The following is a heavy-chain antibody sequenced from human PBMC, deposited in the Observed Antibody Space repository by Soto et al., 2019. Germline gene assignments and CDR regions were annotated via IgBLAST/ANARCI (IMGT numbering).Heavy chain of an antibody. V-gene: IGHV1-2*02. CDR1: GYNFPGNY. D-gene: IGHD2-2*01. J-gene: IGHJ4*02. CDR3: ARGYCSSSGCSHYFDY. Sequence: QVQLVQSGAEVKKPGASVKVSCKASGYNFPGNYIHWVRQAPGQGLEWMALINPTTGGTRYAQKFQGRVSVTWDTSISTAYMELSRLTSDDTAIYFCARGYCSSSGCSHYFDYWGLGTLVTVSS. CDR2: INPTTGGT.